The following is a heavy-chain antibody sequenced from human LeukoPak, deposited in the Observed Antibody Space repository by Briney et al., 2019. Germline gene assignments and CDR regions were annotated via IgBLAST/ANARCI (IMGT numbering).Heavy chain of an antibody. J-gene: IGHJ4*02. Sequence: GGSLRLSCTASGLTFSNYWMSWVRQAPGKGLEWVANIKQDGSEKNYVDPVKGRFTISRDNAKNSLYLQMNSLRAEDTAVYYCARLPYYDYSGPFGYWGQGTLVTVSS. CDR1: GLTFSNYW. V-gene: IGHV3-7*04. CDR2: IKQDGSEK. D-gene: IGHD3-22*01. CDR3: ARLPYYDYSGPFGY.